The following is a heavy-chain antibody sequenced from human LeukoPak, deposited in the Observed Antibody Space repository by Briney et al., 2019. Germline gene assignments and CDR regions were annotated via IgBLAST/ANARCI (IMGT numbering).Heavy chain of an antibody. CDR3: AKDGNCGGDCYGWFDP. J-gene: IGHJ5*02. D-gene: IGHD2-21*02. V-gene: IGHV3-33*06. CDR1: GFMFSRSD. Sequence: QTGGSLRLSCAASGFMFSRSDIHLVRQAPGKGLEWVAVIWHDRSDTYGSNKYYADSVKGRFTISRDNSKNTVYLQMNSLRVEDTAVYYCAKDGNCGGDCYGWFDPWGQGALVTVSS. CDR2: IWHDRSDTYGSNK.